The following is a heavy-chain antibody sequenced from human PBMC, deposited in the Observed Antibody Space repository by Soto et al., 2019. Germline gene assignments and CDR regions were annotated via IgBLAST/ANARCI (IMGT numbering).Heavy chain of an antibody. CDR3: ARGAPVFIKH. CDR2: IYXXGXT. Sequence: TLTLTFAVSGGSISSGGSSWSWIRQPPGXGLEWIGXIYXXGXTXXTXXXXRRXPISXXXSXDQFSMKLSSVTAADPAVYYCARGAPVFIKHWGEGTLVNVSS. CDR1: GGSISSGGSS. D-gene: IGHD3-10*01. J-gene: IGHJ1*01. V-gene: IGHV4-30-2*01.